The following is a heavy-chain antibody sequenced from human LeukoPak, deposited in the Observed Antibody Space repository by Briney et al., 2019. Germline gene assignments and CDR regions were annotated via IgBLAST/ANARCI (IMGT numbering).Heavy chain of an antibody. D-gene: IGHD1-26*01. J-gene: IGHJ3*01. Sequence: GESLKISCKGSGYSFTSYWIGWVRQMPGKGLEWMGIIYPGDSDTRYSPSFQGQVTISADKSISTAYLQWSSLKASDTAMYYCASRVPAGSYYFDYAFDLWGQGTMVTVSS. CDR2: IYPGDSDT. V-gene: IGHV5-51*01. CDR1: GYSFTSYW. CDR3: ASRVPAGSYYFDYAFDL.